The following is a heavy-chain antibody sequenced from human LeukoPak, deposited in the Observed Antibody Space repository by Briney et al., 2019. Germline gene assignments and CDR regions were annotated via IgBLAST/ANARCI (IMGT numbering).Heavy chain of an antibody. CDR3: ARDTNEEYSSSSDGLAV. J-gene: IGHJ6*02. V-gene: IGHV1-69*04. CDR2: ITPFFGVA. Sequence: SVKVFCKASGGNFGNYVIHWVRQAPGQGLEWMGRITPFFGVANYAQTFQDRVTFTADKITNTAYMQISSLKSEDTAVYFCARDTNEEYSSSSDGLAVWGQGTTVTISS. D-gene: IGHD6-6*01. CDR1: GGNFGNYV.